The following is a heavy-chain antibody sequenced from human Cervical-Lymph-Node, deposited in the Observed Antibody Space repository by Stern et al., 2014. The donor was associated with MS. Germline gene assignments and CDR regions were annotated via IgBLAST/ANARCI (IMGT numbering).Heavy chain of an antibody. Sequence: EVQLVESGGGLVQPGGSLRLSCGASGFAFDDYAMHWVRQSPGKGLEWVSTLNSKSGSIGYADSVKGRFTISRDNAKNSLFLQMDSLRPEDTALYYCARDGGSYPTEECFFDYWGQGTLVTVSS. J-gene: IGHJ4*02. D-gene: IGHD3-3*01. V-gene: IGHV3-9*01. CDR1: GFAFDDYA. CDR2: LNSKSGSI. CDR3: ARDGGSYPTEECFFDY.